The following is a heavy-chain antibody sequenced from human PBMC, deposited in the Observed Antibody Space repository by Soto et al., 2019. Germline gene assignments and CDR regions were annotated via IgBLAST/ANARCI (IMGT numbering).Heavy chain of an antibody. V-gene: IGHV2-70*13. D-gene: IGHD2-2*02. Sequence: SGTTLENPTETLTLTCTFSGFSLTSPGMCVSWIRQSPGKALEWLALIERDDDDKYYSTALKARLTISKDTRKNQVVLTMANMDPADTATYYCARAIRGPRRFNGMDVWGQGT. CDR2: IERDDDDK. CDR1: GFSLTSPGMC. CDR3: ARAIRGPRRFNGMDV. J-gene: IGHJ6*02.